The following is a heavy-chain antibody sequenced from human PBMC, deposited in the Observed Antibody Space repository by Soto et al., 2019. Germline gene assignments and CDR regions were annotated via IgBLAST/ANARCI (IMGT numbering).Heavy chain of an antibody. Sequence: ASVKVSCKASGYTFTSYGISWVRQAPGQGLEWMGWISAYNGNTNYAQKLQGRVTMTTDTSTSTAYMELRSLRSDDTAVYYCARGPNVLLWFGELLYRDYWGQGTLVNVSS. J-gene: IGHJ4*02. CDR3: ARGPNVLLWFGELLYRDY. D-gene: IGHD3-10*01. CDR1: GYTFTSYG. V-gene: IGHV1-18*01. CDR2: ISAYNGNT.